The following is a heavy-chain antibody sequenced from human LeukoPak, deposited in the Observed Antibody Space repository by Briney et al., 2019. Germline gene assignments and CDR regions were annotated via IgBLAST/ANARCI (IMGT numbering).Heavy chain of an antibody. CDR3: ARDRYGDPLEPRGYFDY. D-gene: IGHD4-17*01. Sequence: GASVKVSCKASGYTFTGYYMHWVRQAPGQGLEWMGRINPNSGGTNYAQKFQGRVTMTRDTSISTAYMELSRLRSDDSAVYYCARDRYGDPLEPRGYFDYWGQGTLVTVSS. CDR1: GYTFTGYY. CDR2: INPNSGGT. J-gene: IGHJ4*02. V-gene: IGHV1-2*06.